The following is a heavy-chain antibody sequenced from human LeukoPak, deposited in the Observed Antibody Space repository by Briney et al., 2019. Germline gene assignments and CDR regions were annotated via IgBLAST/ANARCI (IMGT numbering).Heavy chain of an antibody. CDR1: GGSISNSFSY. Sequence: PSETLSLTCTVSGGSISNSFSYWGWIRQPPGKGLEWIGSLSYSGNSYHNPSPKSRVTISADTSKDHFSLKLTSVTAADTAVYFCARHPITDWYLDSWGQGTLVTVSS. CDR2: LSYSGNS. D-gene: IGHD3-9*01. CDR3: ARHPITDWYLDS. J-gene: IGHJ4*02. V-gene: IGHV4-39*01.